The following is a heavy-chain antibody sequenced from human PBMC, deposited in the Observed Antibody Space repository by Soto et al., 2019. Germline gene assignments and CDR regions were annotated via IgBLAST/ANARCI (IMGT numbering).Heavy chain of an antibody. V-gene: IGHV3-23*01. CDR1: GFTFSSYS. CDR2: FRGSGDDGTT. CDR3: AKKVNSGSGSQYFDY. J-gene: IGHJ4*02. Sequence: PGGSLRLSCAASGFTFSSYSMSWVRQAPGTGLEWVSGFRGSGDDGTTYYADSVKSRFTISRDNSKNMLFLQMNSLRAEDTAIYYCAKKVNSGSGSQYFDYWGQGTLVTVSS. D-gene: IGHD3-10*01.